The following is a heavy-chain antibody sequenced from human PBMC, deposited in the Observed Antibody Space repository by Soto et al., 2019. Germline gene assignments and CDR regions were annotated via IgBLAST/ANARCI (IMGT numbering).Heavy chain of an antibody. CDR1: GFTFTSYG. CDR2: ISYDGSNK. V-gene: IGHV3-30*18. D-gene: IGHD6-6*01. Sequence: GGSLRLSCAASGFTFTSYGMHWVRQAPGKGLEWVAVISYDGSNKYYAYSVKGRFTITRDNSKNTLYLQMNSRSAEDTAVYYCAKAPPRIAARPPGYYYGMDVWGQGTRVTVSS. J-gene: IGHJ6*02. CDR3: AKAPPRIAARPPGYYYGMDV.